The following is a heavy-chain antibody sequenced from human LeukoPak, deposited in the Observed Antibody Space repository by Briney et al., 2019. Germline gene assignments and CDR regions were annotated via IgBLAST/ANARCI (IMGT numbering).Heavy chain of an antibody. J-gene: IGHJ4*02. Sequence: SETLSLTCAVYGGSFSGYYWSWIRQPPGKGLEWIGEINHSGSTNYNPSLKSRVTISVDKSKNQFSLKLSSVTAADTAVYYCARGITLGVEDSSSWSPLDYWGQGTLVTVSS. CDR2: INHSGST. V-gene: IGHV4-34*01. D-gene: IGHD6-13*01. CDR1: GGSFSGYY. CDR3: ARGITLGVEDSSSWSPLDY.